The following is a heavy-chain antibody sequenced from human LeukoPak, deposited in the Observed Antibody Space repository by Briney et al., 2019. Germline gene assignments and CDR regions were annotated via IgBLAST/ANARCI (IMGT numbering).Heavy chain of an antibody. J-gene: IGHJ4*02. CDR2: FDPEDGET. CDR3: ATVLGGGYELDY. V-gene: IGHV1-24*01. D-gene: IGHD5-12*01. CDR1: GYTLTELS. Sequence: EASVKVSCKVSGYTLTELSMHWVRQAPGKGLEWMGGFDPEDGETIYAQKFQGRVTMTEDTSTDTAYMELSSLRSEDTAVYYCATVLGGGYELDYWGQGTLVTASS.